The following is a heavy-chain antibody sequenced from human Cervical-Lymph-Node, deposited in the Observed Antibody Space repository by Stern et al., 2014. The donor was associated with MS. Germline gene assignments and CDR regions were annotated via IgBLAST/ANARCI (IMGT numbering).Heavy chain of an antibody. Sequence: EVQLEESGGGLVKPGGPLRLSCAASGFTFSSYSMNWVRQAPGKGLEWVSSISSSSSYIYYADSVKGRFTISRDNAKNSLYLQMNSLRAEDTAVYYCARDLHDYGDPGDYWGQGTLVTVSS. D-gene: IGHD4-17*01. CDR1: GFTFSSYS. V-gene: IGHV3-21*01. J-gene: IGHJ4*02. CDR3: ARDLHDYGDPGDY. CDR2: ISSSSSYI.